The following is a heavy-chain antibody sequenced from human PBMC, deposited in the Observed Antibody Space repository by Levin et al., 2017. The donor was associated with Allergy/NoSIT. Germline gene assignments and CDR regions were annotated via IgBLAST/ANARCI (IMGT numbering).Heavy chain of an antibody. Sequence: ASVKVSCKASGYTFTSYGISWVRQAPGQGLEWMGWISAYNGNTNYAQKLQGRVTMTTDTSTSTAYMELRSLRSDDTAVYYCARDREDIVVVVETAFDYWGQGTLVTVSS. CDR3: ARDREDIVVVVETAFDY. J-gene: IGHJ4*02. CDR2: ISAYNGNT. CDR1: GYTFTSYG. V-gene: IGHV1-18*01. D-gene: IGHD2-15*01.